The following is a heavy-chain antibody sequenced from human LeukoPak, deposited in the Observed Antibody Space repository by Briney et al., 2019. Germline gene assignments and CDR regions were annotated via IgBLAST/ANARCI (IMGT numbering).Heavy chain of an antibody. CDR2: IYYSGST. D-gene: IGHD6-13*01. CDR3: ARDRGLSNSSWYNWFDP. V-gene: IGHV4-59*01. Sequence: SETLSLTCTVSGGSISSYYWSWIRQPPGKGLEWIGYIYYSGSTNYNPSLKSRVTISVDTSKNQFSLKLSSVTAADTAVYYCARDRGLSNSSWYNWFDPWGQGTLVTVSS. J-gene: IGHJ5*02. CDR1: GGSISSYY.